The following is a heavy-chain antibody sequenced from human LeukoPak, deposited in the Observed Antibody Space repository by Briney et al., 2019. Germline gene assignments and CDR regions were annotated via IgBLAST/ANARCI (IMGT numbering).Heavy chain of an antibody. CDR1: GYTFTGYA. CDR3: ARDVVVVPAVKRYYYYGMDV. D-gene: IGHD2-2*01. V-gene: IGHV1-3*01. Sequence: ASVKVSCKASGYTFTGYAMHWVRQAPGQRLEWMGWMNAGNGNTKYSQKFQGRVTITRVTSASTAYMELSSLRSEDTAVYYCARDVVVVPAVKRYYYYGMDVWGKGTTVTVSS. J-gene: IGHJ6*04. CDR2: MNAGNGNT.